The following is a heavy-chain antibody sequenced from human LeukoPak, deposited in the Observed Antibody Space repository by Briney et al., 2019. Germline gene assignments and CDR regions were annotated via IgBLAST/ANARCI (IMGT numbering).Heavy chain of an antibody. V-gene: IGHV3-53*01. J-gene: IGHJ4*02. CDR1: GFTVSSNY. D-gene: IGHD3-10*01. CDR3: ARELASGSYHTHFDY. CDR2: IYSGGST. Sequence: GGSLRLSCAASGFTVSSNYMSWVRQAPGKGLEWVSVIYSGGSTYYADSVKGRFTISRDNSKNTLYLQMNSLRAEDTAVYYCARELASGSYHTHFDYWGQGTLVTVSS.